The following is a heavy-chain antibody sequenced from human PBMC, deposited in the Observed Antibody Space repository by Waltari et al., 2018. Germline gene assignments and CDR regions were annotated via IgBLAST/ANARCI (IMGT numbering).Heavy chain of an antibody. CDR3: AKDDALYYDFWSGSSTFDY. D-gene: IGHD3-3*01. J-gene: IGHJ4*02. V-gene: IGHV3-30*18. CDR1: GFTFSSYG. CDR2: ISYDGSNK. Sequence: QVQLVESGGGVVQPGRSLRLSCAASGFTFSSYGMHWVRQAPGTGLEWLAVISYDGSNKYYADSVKGRFTISRDNSKNTLYLQMNSLRAEDTAVYYCAKDDALYYDFWSGSSTFDYWGQGTLVTVSS.